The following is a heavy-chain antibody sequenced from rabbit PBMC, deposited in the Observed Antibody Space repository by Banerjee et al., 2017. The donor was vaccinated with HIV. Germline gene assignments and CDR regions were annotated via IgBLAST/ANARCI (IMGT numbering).Heavy chain of an antibody. CDR3: VRDWRYAGYGAYDYAINL. CDR1: GFDFSSYG. J-gene: IGHJ4*01. D-gene: IGHD6-1*01. CDR2: IYAGKGIT. V-gene: IGHV1S47*01. Sequence: QEQLVESGGGPVQPGGALKLSCTASGFDFSSYGVSWVRQAPGKGLEWIGIIYAGKGITNYASWVNGRFSISSDNAQNTVDLQLNSLTAADTATYFCVRDWRYAGYGAYDYAINLWGPGTLVTVS.